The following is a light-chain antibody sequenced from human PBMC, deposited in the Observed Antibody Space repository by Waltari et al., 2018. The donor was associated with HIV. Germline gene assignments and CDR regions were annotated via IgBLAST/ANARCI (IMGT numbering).Light chain of an antibody. CDR2: GAS. V-gene: IGKV3-20*01. CDR1: QSVRSSY. CDR3: QQYGSSPLYS. J-gene: IGKJ2*03. Sequence: EIVLTQSPGTLSLSPGERATPSCRASQSVRSSYLAWYQQKPGQAPRLLVYGASTRATGIPGRFRGSGSGTDFTLTITTLEPEDFAVYYCQQYGSSPLYSFGQGTKLEIK.